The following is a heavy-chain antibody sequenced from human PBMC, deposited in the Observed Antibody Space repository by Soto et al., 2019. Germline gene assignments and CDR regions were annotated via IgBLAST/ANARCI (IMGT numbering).Heavy chain of an antibody. V-gene: IGHV4-39*01. CDR2: IYYSGST. CDR1: GGSISSSSYY. Sequence: SETLSLTCTVSGGSISSSSYYWGWIRQPPGKGLEWIGSIYYSGSTYYNPSLKSRVTISVDTSKNQFSLKLSSVTAADTAVYYCARRNHALRYFDWLFDYWGQGTLVTVSS. CDR3: ARRNHALRYFDWLFDY. J-gene: IGHJ4*02. D-gene: IGHD3-9*01.